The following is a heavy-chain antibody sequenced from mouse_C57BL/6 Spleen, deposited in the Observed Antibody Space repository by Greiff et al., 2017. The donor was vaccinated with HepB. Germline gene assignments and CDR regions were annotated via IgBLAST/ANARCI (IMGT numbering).Heavy chain of an antibody. CDR3: ARSDASITTVVPFAY. Sequence: VQLQQSGAELVKPGASVKISCKASGYAFSSYWMNWVKQRPGKGLEWIGQICPGDGDTNYNGKFKGKATLTADKSSSTAYMQLSSLTSEDSAVYFCARSDASITTVVPFAYWGQGTLVTVSA. V-gene: IGHV1-80*01. J-gene: IGHJ3*01. D-gene: IGHD1-1*01. CDR1: GYAFSSYW. CDR2: ICPGDGDT.